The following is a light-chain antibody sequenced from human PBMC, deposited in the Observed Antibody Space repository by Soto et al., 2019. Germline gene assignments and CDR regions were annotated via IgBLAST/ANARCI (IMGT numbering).Light chain of an antibody. CDR3: QHYNNWPRT. CDR1: QSVSSN. Sequence: EIVMTQSPATLSVSPQERATLSCTASQSVSSNLAWYQQKPGQAPRLLICGASTRATGIPARFSGSGSGTEFTLTISSLQSEDFAVYYCQHYNNWPRTFGQGTKVEIK. CDR2: GAS. V-gene: IGKV3-15*01. J-gene: IGKJ1*01.